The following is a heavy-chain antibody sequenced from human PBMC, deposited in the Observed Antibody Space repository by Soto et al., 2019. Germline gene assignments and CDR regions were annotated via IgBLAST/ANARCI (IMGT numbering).Heavy chain of an antibody. Sequence: GGSLRLSCAASGFTVSSSQMTWVRQAPGKALEWVSVIFIGGTTQYAVSVKGRFTISRDDSKNKLYLQMDSLRAEDTAVYYCVILALGKFDYWGQGNLVTVSS. CDR2: IFIGGTT. V-gene: IGHV3-53*01. D-gene: IGHD1-26*01. CDR1: GFTVSSSQ. J-gene: IGHJ4*02. CDR3: VILALGKFDY.